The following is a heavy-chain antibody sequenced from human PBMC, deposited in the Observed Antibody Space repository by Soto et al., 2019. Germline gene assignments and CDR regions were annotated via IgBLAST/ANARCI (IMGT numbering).Heavy chain of an antibody. J-gene: IGHJ6*02. CDR3: SRGGDIVVVSVDTYYYYGLDV. CDR2: ISYDGINK. V-gene: IGHV3-30-3*01. CDR1: GFTFNNFA. D-gene: IGHD2-2*01. Sequence: PGGSLRLSCAASGFTFNNFAMHWVRQAPGKGLKWVAFISYDGINKYYADSVKGRFTISRDNSKNTLYLQMNSLRAEDTAVYYCSRGGDIVVVSVDTYYYYGLDVWGQGTTVTVSS.